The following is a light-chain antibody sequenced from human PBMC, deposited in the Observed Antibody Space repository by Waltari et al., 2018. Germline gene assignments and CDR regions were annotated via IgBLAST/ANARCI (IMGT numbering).Light chain of an antibody. CDR3: HVWHPDMDPGV. CDR2: YDS. Sequence: SYALTQPPSVSVAPGTTARITCGGDNIGSYSLPWYQPKPGQAPVLVIFYDSDRPSGIPERFSGSNSGNTATLTISSVEAGDEAKYYCHVWHPDMDPGVFGPGTEVSV. V-gene: IGLV3-21*04. CDR1: NIGSYS. J-gene: IGLJ1*01.